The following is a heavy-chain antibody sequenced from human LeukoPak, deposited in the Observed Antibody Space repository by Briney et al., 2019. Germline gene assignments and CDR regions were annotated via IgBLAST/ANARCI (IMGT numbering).Heavy chain of an antibody. CDR3: AREGRGGSYESQYYFDY. J-gene: IGHJ4*02. CDR1: GFTFSSYA. Sequence: GRSLRLSCAASGFTFSSYAMHWVRQAPGRGLEWVAVISYDGSNKYYADSVKGRFTISRDSSKNTLYLQMNSLRAEDTAVYYCAREGRGGSYESQYYFDYWGQGTLVTVSS. V-gene: IGHV3-30-3*01. CDR2: ISYDGSNK. D-gene: IGHD1-26*01.